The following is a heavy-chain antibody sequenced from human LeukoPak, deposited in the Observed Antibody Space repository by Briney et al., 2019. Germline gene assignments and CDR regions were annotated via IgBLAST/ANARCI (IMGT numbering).Heavy chain of an antibody. V-gene: IGHV1-69*01. CDR2: IIPIFGTA. Sequence: AASVTVSCKASGGTFSSYAISWVRQAPGQGLEWMGGIIPIFGTANYAQRFQGRVTITADESTSTAYMELSSLRSEDTAVYYCASWDCSSTSCYRYRSIADYYYGMDVWGKGTTVTVSS. D-gene: IGHD2-2*01. CDR3: ASWDCSSTSCYRYRSIADYYYGMDV. J-gene: IGHJ6*04. CDR1: GGTFSSYA.